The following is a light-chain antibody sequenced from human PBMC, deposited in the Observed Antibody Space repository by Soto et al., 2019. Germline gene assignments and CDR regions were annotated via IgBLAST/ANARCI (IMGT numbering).Light chain of an antibody. CDR3: QEYGGSPQT. V-gene: IGKV3-20*01. Sequence: EIVLTQSPGTLALSPGEGATLSCRASQSVSKYLAWYQQKPGQAPRLLIYGASSRATGIPDSFSGSGSGKDFTLTISRLEPEDFAVYYCQEYGGSPQTFGQGTKVEL. CDR1: QSVSKY. CDR2: GAS. J-gene: IGKJ1*01.